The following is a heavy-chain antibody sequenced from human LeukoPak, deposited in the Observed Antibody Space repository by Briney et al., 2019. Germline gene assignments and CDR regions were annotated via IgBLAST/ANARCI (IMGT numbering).Heavy chain of an antibody. V-gene: IGHV4-34*01. Sequence: SETLSLTCAVYGGSFSGYYWSCIRQPPGKGLEWIGEINHSGSTNYNPSLKSRVTISVDTSKNQFSLKLSSVTAADTAVYYCARDRNSRGRGLDYWGQGTLVTVSS. CDR3: ARDRNSRGRGLDY. D-gene: IGHD4-23*01. CDR2: INHSGST. CDR1: GGSFSGYY. J-gene: IGHJ4*02.